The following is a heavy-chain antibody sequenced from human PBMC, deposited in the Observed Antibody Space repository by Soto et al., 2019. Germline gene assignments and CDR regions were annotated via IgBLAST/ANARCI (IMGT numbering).Heavy chain of an antibody. D-gene: IGHD1-1*01. CDR3: ARSGDNFNVLDY. V-gene: IGHV3-11*06. Sequence: GGSLRLSCAASGFTFSDYYMSWVRQAPGRGLEWISYSSNSGTFARYATSVKGRFSISRDNANNSLYLEMNSLRVEDTAVYYCARSGDNFNVLDYWGQGTPVTVSS. CDR2: SSNSGTFA. J-gene: IGHJ4*02. CDR1: GFTFSDYY.